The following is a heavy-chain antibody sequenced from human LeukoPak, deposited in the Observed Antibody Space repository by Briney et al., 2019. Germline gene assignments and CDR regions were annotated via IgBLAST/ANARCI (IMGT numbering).Heavy chain of an antibody. CDR1: GGSISSYY. Sequence: SETLSLTCTVSGGSISSYYWSWIRQPPGKGLEWIGYIYYSGSTYYNPSLKSRVTISVDTSKNQFSLKLSSVTAADTAVYYCARQRYCSSTSCSGWFDPWGQGTLVTVSS. V-gene: IGHV4-59*08. D-gene: IGHD2-2*01. CDR3: ARQRYCSSTSCSGWFDP. CDR2: IYYSGST. J-gene: IGHJ5*02.